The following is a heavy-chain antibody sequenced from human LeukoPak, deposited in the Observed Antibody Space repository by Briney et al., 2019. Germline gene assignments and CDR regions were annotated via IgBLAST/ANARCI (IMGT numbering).Heavy chain of an antibody. CDR2: MNPNSGNT. D-gene: IGHD3-16*01. CDR1: GYTFTSYD. Sequence: ASVKVSCKASGYTFTSYDINWVRQATGQGLEWMGWMNPNSGNTGYAQKFQGRVTITRNTSISTAYMELSSLRSEDTAVYYCAREGWGWDAFDIWGQGTMVTVSS. J-gene: IGHJ3*02. V-gene: IGHV1-8*03. CDR3: AREGWGWDAFDI.